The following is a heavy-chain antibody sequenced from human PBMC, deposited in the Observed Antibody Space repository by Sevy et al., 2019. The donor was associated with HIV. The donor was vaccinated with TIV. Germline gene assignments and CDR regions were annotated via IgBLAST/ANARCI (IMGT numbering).Heavy chain of an antibody. V-gene: IGHV4-59*01. CDR3: ARVPVYCSSTSCYKGGYYYYGMDV. Sequence: SETLSLTCTVSGGSISSYYWSWIRQPPGKGLEWIGYIYYSGSTNYNPSLKSRVTISVDKSKNQFSMKLSSVTAADTAVYYCARVPVYCSSTSCYKGGYYYYGMDVWGQGTTVTVSS. D-gene: IGHD2-2*02. CDR1: GGSISSYY. CDR2: IYYSGST. J-gene: IGHJ6*02.